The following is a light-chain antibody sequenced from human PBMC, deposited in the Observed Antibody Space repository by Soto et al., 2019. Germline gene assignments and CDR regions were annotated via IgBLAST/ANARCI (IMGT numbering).Light chain of an antibody. CDR3: QQRSNWPPLT. Sequence: EIVLTQSPGNLSLAPGARATLSCRASPTLSNSFIAWYQQKPGQAPRLLIYDASNRATGIPARFSGSGSGTDFTLTISSLEPEDFAVYYCQQRSNWPPLTFGGGTKVDIK. J-gene: IGKJ4*01. V-gene: IGKV3-11*01. CDR1: PTLSNSF. CDR2: DAS.